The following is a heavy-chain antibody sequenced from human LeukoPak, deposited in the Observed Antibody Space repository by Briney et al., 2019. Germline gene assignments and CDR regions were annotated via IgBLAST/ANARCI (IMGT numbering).Heavy chain of an antibody. CDR3: AKRLYYFDTTRIDAFDI. V-gene: IGHV3-23*01. Sequence: GGSLRLSCAASGFTFSSYAMSWVRQAPGKGLEWVSAISGSGGSTYYADSVKGRFTISRGNSKNTLYLQMNSLRAEDTAVYYCAKRLYYFDTTRIDAFDIWGQGTMVTVSS. J-gene: IGHJ3*02. CDR1: GFTFSSYA. D-gene: IGHD3-22*01. CDR2: ISGSGGST.